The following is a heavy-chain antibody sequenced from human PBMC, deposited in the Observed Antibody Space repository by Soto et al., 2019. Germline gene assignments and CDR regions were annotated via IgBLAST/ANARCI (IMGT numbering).Heavy chain of an antibody. V-gene: IGHV3-30*18. Sequence: QVQLVESGGGVVQPGRSLRLSCAASGFTFSNYGMHWVRQAPGKGLEWVAVISFDGSNKYYADSVKGRFTISRDNSKNTLYLQMNRLRAEDTAVYYCAKDRRPNYCYGMDVWGQGTTVTVSS. J-gene: IGHJ6*02. CDR1: GFTFSNYG. CDR2: ISFDGSNK. D-gene: IGHD6-25*01. CDR3: AKDRRPNYCYGMDV.